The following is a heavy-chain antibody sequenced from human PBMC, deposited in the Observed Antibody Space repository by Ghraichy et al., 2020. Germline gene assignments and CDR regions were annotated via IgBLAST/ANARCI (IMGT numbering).Heavy chain of an antibody. D-gene: IGHD6-13*01. Sequence: LRLSCAVSGGSISSGGYSWSWIRQPPGKGLEWIGYIYHSGSTYYNPSLKSRVTISVDRSKNQFSLKLSSVTAADTAVYYCARVGRYSSSWNFDYWGQGTLVTVSS. V-gene: IGHV4-30-2*01. CDR3: ARVGRYSSSWNFDY. CDR2: IYHSGST. J-gene: IGHJ4*02. CDR1: GGSISSGGYS.